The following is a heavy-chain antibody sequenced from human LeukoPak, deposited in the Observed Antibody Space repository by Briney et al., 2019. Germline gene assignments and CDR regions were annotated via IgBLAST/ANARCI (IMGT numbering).Heavy chain of an antibody. CDR3: AKTPYSSSVGGYFDY. V-gene: IGHV3-30-3*02. Sequence: GGSLRLSCAASGFTFSSYAMHWVRQAPGKGLEWVAVISYDGSNKYYADSVKGRFTISRDNSKNTLYLQMNSLRAEDTAVYYCAKTPYSSSVGGYFDYWGQGTLVTVSS. D-gene: IGHD6-6*01. CDR1: GFTFSSYA. CDR2: ISYDGSNK. J-gene: IGHJ4*02.